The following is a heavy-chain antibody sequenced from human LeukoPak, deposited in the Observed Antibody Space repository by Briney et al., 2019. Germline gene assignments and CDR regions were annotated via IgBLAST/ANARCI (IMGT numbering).Heavy chain of an antibody. CDR3: ARGDCTNGVCDDAFDI. CDR1: RYSFTSYW. V-gene: IGHV5-51*01. J-gene: IGHJ3*02. D-gene: IGHD2-8*01. Sequence: GESLKISCKGSRYSFTSYWIGWVRQMPGKGLEWMGIIYPGDSDTRYSPSFQGQVTISADKSISTAYLQWSSRKASDTAMYYCARGDCTNGVCDDAFDIWGQGTMVTVSS. CDR2: IYPGDSDT.